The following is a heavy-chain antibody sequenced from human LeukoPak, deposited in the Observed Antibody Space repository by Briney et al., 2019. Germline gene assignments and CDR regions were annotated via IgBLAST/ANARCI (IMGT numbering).Heavy chain of an antibody. V-gene: IGHV4-4*09. CDR1: GDSISSYS. D-gene: IGHD6-19*01. CDR3: AKRVASSGWYRGAFDI. CDR2: IYTSGST. Sequence: SETLSLTCTVSGDSISSYSWNWIRQPPGKGLEWIGYIYTSGSTAYNPSLKSRVTMSLDTSKNQFSLHLTSVTAADTAVYYCAKRVASSGWYRGAFDIWGQGTMVTVSS. J-gene: IGHJ3*02.